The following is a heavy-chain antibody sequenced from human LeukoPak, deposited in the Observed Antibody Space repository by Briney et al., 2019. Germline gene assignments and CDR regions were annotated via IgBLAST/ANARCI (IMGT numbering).Heavy chain of an antibody. D-gene: IGHD6-13*01. CDR3: TTDSAFGSSWYGGDY. CDR2: IKSKTDGGTT. CDR1: GFTFTNAW. V-gene: IGHV3-15*01. Sequence: GGSLRLSCAASGFTFTNAWMSWVRQAPGKGLEWVGRIKSKTDGGTTDYAAPVKGRFTISRDDSKNTLYLQMNSLKTEDTAVYYSTTDSAFGSSWYGGDYWGQGTLVTVSS. J-gene: IGHJ4*02.